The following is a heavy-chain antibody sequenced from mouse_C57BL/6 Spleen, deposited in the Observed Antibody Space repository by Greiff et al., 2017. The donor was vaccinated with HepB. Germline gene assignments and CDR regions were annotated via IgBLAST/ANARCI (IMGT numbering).Heavy chain of an antibody. D-gene: IGHD1-1*01. Sequence: QVQLQQPGAELVKPGASVKLSCKASGYTFTSYWMQWVKQRPGQGLEWIGEIDPSDSYTNYNQKFKGKATLTVDTSSSTAYMQLSSLTSEDSAVYYCARGGTVVARYFDYWGQGTTLTVSS. J-gene: IGHJ2*01. CDR2: IDPSDSYT. CDR3: ARGGTVVARYFDY. CDR1: GYTFTSYW. V-gene: IGHV1-50*01.